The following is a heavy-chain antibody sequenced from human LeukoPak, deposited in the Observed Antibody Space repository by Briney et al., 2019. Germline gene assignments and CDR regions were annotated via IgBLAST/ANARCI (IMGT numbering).Heavy chain of an antibody. CDR2: INSDGSST. CDR1: GFTFSSYW. CDR3: ARELDSGSYSAFDY. J-gene: IGHJ4*02. V-gene: IGHV3-74*01. Sequence: GGSLRRSCAASGFTFSSYWMHWVRQAPGKGLVWVSRINSDGSSTSYADSVKGRFTISRDNAKNSLYLQMNSLRAEDTAVYYCARELDSGSYSAFDYWGQGTLVTVSS. D-gene: IGHD1-26*01.